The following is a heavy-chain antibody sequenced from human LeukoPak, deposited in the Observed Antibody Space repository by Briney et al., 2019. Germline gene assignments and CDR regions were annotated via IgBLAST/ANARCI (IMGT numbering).Heavy chain of an antibody. J-gene: IGHJ4*02. CDR3: AREIYTAVIKGVDY. CDR2: ISSSSSTI. V-gene: IGHV3-48*02. D-gene: IGHD5-18*01. Sequence: GGSLRLSCAASGFTFSSYSMNWVCQAPGKGLEWISYISSSSSTIYYADSVKGRFTISRDNAKNSLYLQMNSLRDEDTAVYYCAREIYTAVIKGVDYWGQGTLVTVSS. CDR1: GFTFSSYS.